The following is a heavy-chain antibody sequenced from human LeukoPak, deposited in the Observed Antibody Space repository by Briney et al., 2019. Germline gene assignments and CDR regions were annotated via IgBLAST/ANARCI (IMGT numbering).Heavy chain of an antibody. Sequence: GGSLRLSCAASGFTFSSYAMHWVRQAPGKGLEWVAVISYDGSNKYYADSVKGRFTISRDNSKNTLYLQMNSLRAEDTAVYYCASGNPVTSRADFDYWGQGTLVTVSS. CDR2: ISYDGSNK. D-gene: IGHD4-11*01. J-gene: IGHJ4*02. CDR1: GFTFSSYA. V-gene: IGHV3-30*04. CDR3: ASGNPVTSRADFDY.